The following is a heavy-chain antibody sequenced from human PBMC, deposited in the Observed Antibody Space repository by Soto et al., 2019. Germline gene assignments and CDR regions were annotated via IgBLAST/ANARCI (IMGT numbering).Heavy chain of an antibody. CDR3: ARDFVVGGPTINYYYGMDV. J-gene: IGHJ6*02. CDR2: IYSAGNT. CDR1: GFTVSSNY. D-gene: IGHD1-26*01. Sequence: GGSVRLSCAASGFTVSSNYMSWVRQAPGKGLEWISIIYSAGNTYYADSVKGRFTISRDNSKNTLYLQMNSLGAEDTAVYYCARDFVVGGPTINYYYGMDVWGQGTTVTVS. V-gene: IGHV3-66*01.